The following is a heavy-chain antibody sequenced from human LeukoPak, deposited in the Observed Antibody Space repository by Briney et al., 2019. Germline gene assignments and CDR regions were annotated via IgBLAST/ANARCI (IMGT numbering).Heavy chain of an antibody. J-gene: IGHJ4*02. Sequence: SETLSLTCTVSNYSISNNYYWGWIRQPPGKGLKWIGSIHHSGITYYTPSLESRITISLDTSKNQFSLRLYSVTAADTAAYYCVRESRGWYEDSWGQGTLVTVSS. CDR1: NYSISNNYY. D-gene: IGHD6-19*01. CDR2: IHHSGIT. CDR3: VRESRGWYEDS. V-gene: IGHV4-38-2*02.